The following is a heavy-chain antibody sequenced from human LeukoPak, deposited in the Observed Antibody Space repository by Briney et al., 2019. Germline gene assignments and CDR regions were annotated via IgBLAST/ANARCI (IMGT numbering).Heavy chain of an antibody. V-gene: IGHV1-18*01. CDR1: GFIFTKYG. CDR2: ISGYNGDT. J-gene: IGHJ5*02. Sequence: ASVKVSCKASGFIFTKYGITWVRQAPGQGLEWVGWISGYNGDTNYAQKLQGRVTTTTDTSTTTAYMELRSLRSDDTAFYYCARDPSNTSGWKTWFDTWGQGTLVTVSS. D-gene: IGHD6-19*01. CDR3: ARDPSNTSGWKTWFDT.